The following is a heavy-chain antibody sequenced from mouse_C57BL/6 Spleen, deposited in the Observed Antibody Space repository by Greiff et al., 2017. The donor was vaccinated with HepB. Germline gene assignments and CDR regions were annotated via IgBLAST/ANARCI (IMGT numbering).Heavy chain of an antibody. V-gene: IGHV1-19*01. CDR2: INPYNGGT. CDR1: GYTFTDYY. Sequence: EVKLMESGPVLVKPGASVKMSCKASGYTFTDYYMNWVKQSHRKSLEWIGVINPYNGGTSYNQKFKGKATLTVDKSSSTAYMELNSLTSEDSAVYYCAREGVITTVVGDFDVWGTGTTVTVSS. J-gene: IGHJ1*03. D-gene: IGHD1-1*01. CDR3: AREGVITTVVGDFDV.